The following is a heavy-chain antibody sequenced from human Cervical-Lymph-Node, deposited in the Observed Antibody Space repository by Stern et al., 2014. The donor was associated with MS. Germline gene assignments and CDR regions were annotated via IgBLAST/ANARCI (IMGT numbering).Heavy chain of an antibody. CDR3: ARDPGGIAAAGTFDY. CDR2: INPSGGST. D-gene: IGHD6-13*01. V-gene: IGHV1-46*03. J-gene: IGHJ4*02. CDR1: GYTFTSYY. Sequence: QVQLVQSGAEVKKPGASVKVSCKASGYTFTSYYMHWVRQAPGQGLEWMGIINPSGGSTSYAQKFQGRVTMTRDTSTSTVYMELSSLRSEDTAVYYCARDPGGIAAAGTFDYWGQGTLVTVSS.